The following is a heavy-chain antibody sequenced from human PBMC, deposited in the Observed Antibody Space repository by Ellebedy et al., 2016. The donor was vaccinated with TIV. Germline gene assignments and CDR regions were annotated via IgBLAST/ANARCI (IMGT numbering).Heavy chain of an antibody. Sequence: GGSLRLSXAASGFTFSSYGMHWVRQAPGKGLEWVAVISYDGINKYYADSVKGRFTISRDDSKNTLYLQMNSLRGEDTAVYYCARPDSEDNYMDVWGKGTAVTVSS. CDR1: GFTFSSYG. J-gene: IGHJ6*03. CDR2: ISYDGINK. V-gene: IGHV3-30*03. CDR3: ARPDSEDNYMDV.